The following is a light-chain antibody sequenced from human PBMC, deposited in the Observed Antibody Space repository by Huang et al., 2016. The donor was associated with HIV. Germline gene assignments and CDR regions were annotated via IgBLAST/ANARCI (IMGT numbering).Light chain of an antibody. V-gene: IGKV3-20*01. CDR3: QHYGSSCT. CDR1: QIVTTSY. Sequence: EVLLTQSPGTLSLSPGDRATLSCRDSQIVTTSYLAWYQQKRGQAPRLLIYGASSRATGIPDRVSGRGSGTDISLTSSRLEHEDGAVYYCQHYGSSCTFGPGTKVDIK. CDR2: GAS. J-gene: IGKJ3*01.